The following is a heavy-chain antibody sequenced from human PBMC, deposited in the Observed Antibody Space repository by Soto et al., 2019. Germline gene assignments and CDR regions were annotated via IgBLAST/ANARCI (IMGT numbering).Heavy chain of an antibody. CDR3: ARVHVMVVPGSTFDY. V-gene: IGHV4-38-2*02. J-gene: IGHJ4*01. CDR2: IYHGGTT. CDR1: GYSSSSGSY. Sequence: SETLSLTCTVSGYSSSSGSYWAWIRQPPGKGPEWIASIYHGGTTFYNPSLKRRITISVDTSNNQFSLKLTSVTAADTAVYYCARVHVMVVPGSTFDYWGHGTLVTVSS. D-gene: IGHD6-19*01.